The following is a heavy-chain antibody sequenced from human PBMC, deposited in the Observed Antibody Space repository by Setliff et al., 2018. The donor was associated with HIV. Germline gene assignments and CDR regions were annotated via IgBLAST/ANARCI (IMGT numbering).Heavy chain of an antibody. CDR1: GFTFSSYE. V-gene: IGHV3-48*03. J-gene: IGHJ4*02. CDR3: ARDLDYYFDY. Sequence: QPGGSLRLSCAASGFTFSSYEMNWVRQAPGKGLVWVSYISSSGSTIYYADSVKGRFTISRDNAKNSLFLQMNSLRAEDTAVYYCARDLDYYFDYWGQGTLVTVSS. D-gene: IGHD1-1*01. CDR2: ISSSGSTI.